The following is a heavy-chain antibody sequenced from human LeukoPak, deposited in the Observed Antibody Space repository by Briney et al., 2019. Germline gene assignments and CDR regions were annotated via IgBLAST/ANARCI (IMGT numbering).Heavy chain of an antibody. CDR3: TRALCINGVCEWFDP. J-gene: IGHJ5*02. Sequence: SETLSLTCSVSGASVSSGDYFWTWIRQPTGKGLEWIGRLSTRGNTNYNPSLESRVTISGDTSKNQFSLQLRSVTAADTAVYYSTRALCINGVCEWFDPWGQGTLVTVSS. D-gene: IGHD2-8*01. CDR1: GASVSSGDYF. V-gene: IGHV4-61*02. CDR2: LSTRGNT.